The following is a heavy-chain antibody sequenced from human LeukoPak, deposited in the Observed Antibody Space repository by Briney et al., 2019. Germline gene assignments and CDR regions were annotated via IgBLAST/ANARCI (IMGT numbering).Heavy chain of an antibody. Sequence: PSETLSLTCTVSGGSISSGGYYWSWIRQHPGKGLEWIGYIYYSGSTYYNPSLKSRVTISVDTSKNQFSLKLSSVTAADTAVYYCARGSGSYGIFAHWGQGTLVTVSS. D-gene: IGHD1-26*01. CDR2: IYYSGST. CDR3: ARGSGSYGIFAH. CDR1: GGSISSGGYY. V-gene: IGHV4-31*03. J-gene: IGHJ4*02.